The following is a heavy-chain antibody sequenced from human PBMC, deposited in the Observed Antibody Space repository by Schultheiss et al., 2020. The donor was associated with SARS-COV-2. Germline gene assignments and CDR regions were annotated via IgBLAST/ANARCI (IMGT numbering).Heavy chain of an antibody. V-gene: IGHV4-4*07. J-gene: IGHJ6*03. CDR1: GGSISSYY. Sequence: SETLSLTCTVSGGSISSYYWSWIRQPAGKGLEWIGRIYTSGSTNYNPSLKSRVTISVDTSKNQFSLKLSSVTAADTAVYYCAREPNKGVTIFGVVTPYYYYYYYMDVWGKGTTVTVSS. CDR3: AREPNKGVTIFGVVTPYYYYYYYMDV. CDR2: IYTSGST. D-gene: IGHD3-3*01.